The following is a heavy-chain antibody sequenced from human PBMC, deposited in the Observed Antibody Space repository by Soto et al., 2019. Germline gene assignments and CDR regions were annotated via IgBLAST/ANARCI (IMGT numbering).Heavy chain of an antibody. CDR3: ARSIAAAGTTTYDYYGMDV. J-gene: IGHJ6*02. CDR2: IIPIFGTA. V-gene: IGHV1-69*13. CDR1: GGTFSSYA. Sequence: ASVKVSCKASGGTFSSYAISWVRQAPGQGLEWMGGIIPIFGTANYAQKFQGRVTITADESTSTAYMELSSLRSEDTAVYYCARSIAAAGTTTYDYYGMDVWGQGTTVTVSS. D-gene: IGHD6-13*01.